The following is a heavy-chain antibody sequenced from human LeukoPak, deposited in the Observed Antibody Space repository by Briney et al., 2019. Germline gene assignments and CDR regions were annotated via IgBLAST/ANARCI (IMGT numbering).Heavy chain of an antibody. CDR1: GFTLDDYV. Sequence: GGSLTLSCAASGFTLDDYVMHWVRQAPGKGLDWVSGICWNSGCTDYADSVKGRFTISRDNANNSLYLQMNNLRSDDTAVYYFPNLYSSGRAHSTFYGIDVWGQGTTVTVSS. CDR3: PNLYSSGRAHSTFYGIDV. V-gene: IGHV3-9*01. D-gene: IGHD3-10*01. CDR2: ICWNSGCT. J-gene: IGHJ6*02.